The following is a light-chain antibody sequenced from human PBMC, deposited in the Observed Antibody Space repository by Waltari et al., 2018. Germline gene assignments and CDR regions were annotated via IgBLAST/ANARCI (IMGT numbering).Light chain of an antibody. CDR3: QKYGTLPAT. CDR2: DAS. J-gene: IGKJ1*01. Sequence: EVMLTQSPGTMSWSPGERATLRCRASQSVSRTLAWYQQKPGQAPRLLIYDASRRATGIPDRFSGSGSGTDFSLTISRLEPEDFAVYYCQKYGTLPATFGQGTKVEIK. CDR1: QSVSRT. V-gene: IGKV3-20*01.